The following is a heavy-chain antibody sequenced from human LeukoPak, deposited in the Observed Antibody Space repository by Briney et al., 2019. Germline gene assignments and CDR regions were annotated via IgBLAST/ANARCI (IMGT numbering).Heavy chain of an antibody. CDR3: AKYERVAGRPWYFDY. CDR2: ILGSGGTT. V-gene: IGHV3-23*01. Sequence: GGSLRLSCAASGFTFSSYAMSWVRQAPGKGPEWVSAILGSGGTTYYADSVKGRFTISRDNSKNTMYLQMNSLRAEDTAIFYCAKYERVAGRPWYFDYWGQGTLVTVSS. D-gene: IGHD6-19*01. J-gene: IGHJ4*02. CDR1: GFTFSSYA.